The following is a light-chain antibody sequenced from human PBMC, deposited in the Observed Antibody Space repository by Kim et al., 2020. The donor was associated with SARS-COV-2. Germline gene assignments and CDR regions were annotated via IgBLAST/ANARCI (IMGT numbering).Light chain of an antibody. CDR3: QQYGSSPT. V-gene: IGKV3-20*01. CDR2: AAS. J-gene: IGKJ4*01. Sequence: EIVLTQSPGTLSLSPGERAILSCRASQSVSSNDFAWYQQKPGQAPRLLIYAASSRATGIPDRFSGSGSGTEFTLTISRLEPEDSAVFYCQQYGSSPTFGGGTKLEI. CDR1: QSVSSND.